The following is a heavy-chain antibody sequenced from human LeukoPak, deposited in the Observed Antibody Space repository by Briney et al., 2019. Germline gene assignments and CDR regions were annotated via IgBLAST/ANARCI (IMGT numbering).Heavy chain of an antibody. CDR1: GFTFSSYA. D-gene: IGHD3-3*01. Sequence: GGSLRLSCAASGFTFSSYAMSWVRQAPGKGLEWVSAISGSGGSTYYADSVKGRFTISRDNSKNPLYLQMNSLRAEDTAVYYCAKDRITIFGVAVPLSDYWGQGTLVTVSS. CDR3: AKDRITIFGVAVPLSDY. V-gene: IGHV3-23*01. J-gene: IGHJ4*02. CDR2: ISGSGGST.